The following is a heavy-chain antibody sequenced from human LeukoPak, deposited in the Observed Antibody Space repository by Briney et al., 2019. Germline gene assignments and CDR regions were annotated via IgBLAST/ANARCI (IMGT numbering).Heavy chain of an antibody. Sequence: GGSLRLSCAASGFTFSSYGMHWVRQAPGKGLEWVTVISYDGRNKSYADSVKGRFTISRDNSKNTLYLQMNSLRAEDTAVYYCAKDLRGYNYGFDAFDIWGQGTMVTVSS. J-gene: IGHJ3*02. V-gene: IGHV3-30*18. D-gene: IGHD5-18*01. CDR1: GFTFSSYG. CDR3: AKDLRGYNYGFDAFDI. CDR2: ISYDGRNK.